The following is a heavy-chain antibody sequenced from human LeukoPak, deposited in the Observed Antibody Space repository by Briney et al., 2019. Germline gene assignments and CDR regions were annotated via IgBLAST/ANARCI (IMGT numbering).Heavy chain of an antibody. J-gene: IGHJ3*02. CDR1: GFTFSSYS. Sequence: TGGSLRLSCAASGFTFSSYSMNWVRQAPGKGLEWVSSISSSSSYIYYADSVKGRFTISRDNAKNSLYLQMNSLRAEDTAVYYCARVRGNYYDSSGSFDIWGQGTMVTVSS. V-gene: IGHV3-21*01. CDR2: ISSSSSYI. D-gene: IGHD3-22*01. CDR3: ARVRGNYYDSSGSFDI.